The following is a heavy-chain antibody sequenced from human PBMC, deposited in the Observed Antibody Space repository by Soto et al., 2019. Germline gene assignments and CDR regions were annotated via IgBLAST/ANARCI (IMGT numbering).Heavy chain of an antibody. CDR2: IKSKAEGGTT. D-gene: IGHD3-9*01. CDR3: TTDMYTYYDIVPGPRADY. V-gene: IGHV3-15*01. CDR1: GLTSINVR. Sequence: PGGPRRPSCPASGLTSINVRFTWARKAQGKGRGWVGRIKSKAEGGTTDLAATVKGGLTISRDDSRNTLELLMNSLRSEDSAVYYCTTDMYTYYDIVPGPRADYWGQRALVSV. J-gene: IGHJ4*02.